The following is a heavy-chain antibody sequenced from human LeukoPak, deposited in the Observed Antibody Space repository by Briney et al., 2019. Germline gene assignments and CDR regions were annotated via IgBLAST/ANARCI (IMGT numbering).Heavy chain of an antibody. D-gene: IGHD3-10*01. Sequence: GGSLRLSCAASGFTFSSYSMNWVRQAPGKGLEWVAFIRYDGSNKYYADSVKGRFTISRDNSKNTLYLQMNSLRAEDTAVYYCAKDSLWFGELANNWFDPWGQGTLVTVSS. CDR2: IRYDGSNK. J-gene: IGHJ5*02. CDR1: GFTFSSYS. V-gene: IGHV3-30*02. CDR3: AKDSLWFGELANNWFDP.